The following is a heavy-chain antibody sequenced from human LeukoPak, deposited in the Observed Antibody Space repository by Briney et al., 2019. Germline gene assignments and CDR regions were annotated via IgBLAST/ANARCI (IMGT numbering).Heavy chain of an antibody. CDR3: ARGSPLFVTLYGGNSMDYYYYYGMDV. Sequence: ASVKVSCKASGYTFTGYYMHWVRQAPGQGLEWMGWINPNSGGTNYAQKFQGRVTMTRDTSISTAYMELSRLRSDDTAVYYCARGSPLFVTLYGGNSMDYYYYYGMDVWGQGTTVTVSS. V-gene: IGHV1-2*02. CDR1: GYTFTGYY. J-gene: IGHJ6*02. D-gene: IGHD4-23*01. CDR2: INPNSGGT.